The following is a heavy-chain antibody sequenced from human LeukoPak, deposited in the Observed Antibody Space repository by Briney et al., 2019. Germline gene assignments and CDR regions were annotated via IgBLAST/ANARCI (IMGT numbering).Heavy chain of an antibody. V-gene: IGHV1-46*01. Sequence: GASVKVSCKASGYTFTNNYLHWVRQAPGQGLEWMGMIYPRDGSTSYAQNFRGRVTVTRDTSTTTVRMELRGLRSEDTAVYYCARDQEGFDYWGQGTVVTVSS. CDR1: GYTFTNNY. CDR3: ARDQEGFDY. CDR2: IYPRDGST. J-gene: IGHJ4*02.